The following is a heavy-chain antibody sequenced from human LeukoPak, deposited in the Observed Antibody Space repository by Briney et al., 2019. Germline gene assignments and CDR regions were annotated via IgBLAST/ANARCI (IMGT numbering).Heavy chain of an antibody. J-gene: IGHJ5*02. D-gene: IGHD2-15*01. CDR1: GGTFSSYA. Sequence: SVKVSCKASGGTFSSYAISWVRQDPGQGLEWMGRIIPIFGIANYAQKFQGRVTITADKSTSTAYMELSSLRSEDTAVYYCARANLGRPVGHCSGGSCYSDSSWFDPWGQGTLVTVSS. CDR3: ARANLGRPVGHCSGGSCYSDSSWFDP. V-gene: IGHV1-69*04. CDR2: IIPIFGIA.